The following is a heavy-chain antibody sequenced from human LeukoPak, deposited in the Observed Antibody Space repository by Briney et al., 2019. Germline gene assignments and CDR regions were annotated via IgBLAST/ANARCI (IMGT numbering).Heavy chain of an antibody. CDR3: ARSGIKMVRGLIIKSPYHMDV. CDR1: GFTLSTYT. J-gene: IGHJ6*03. Sequence: GGSLRLSCAASGFTLSTYTMNWVGQAPGKGLEGVSSISSSSCYIYYADSVKGRFTISRDDAKNSLSLQMNSLRAEDTAVYYCARSGIKMVRGLIIKSPYHMDVWGKGTTVTVSS. CDR2: ISSSSCYI. V-gene: IGHV3-21*01. D-gene: IGHD3-10*01.